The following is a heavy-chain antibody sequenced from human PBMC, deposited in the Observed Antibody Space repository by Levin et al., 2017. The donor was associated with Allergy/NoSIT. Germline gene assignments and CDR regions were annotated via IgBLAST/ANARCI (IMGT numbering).Heavy chain of an antibody. CDR3: AKDRGRGWFGGPFDS. CDR2: ISDVGGTT. Sequence: GESLKISCTASGLTFASYGMSWVRQAPGKGLEWVAGISDVGGTTSYADSVKGRFTISRDNSRNTPFLQMHSLRAHDTAVYFCAKDRGRGWFGGPFDSWGQGTLVTVSS. V-gene: IGHV3-23*01. D-gene: IGHD3-10*01. J-gene: IGHJ5*01. CDR1: GLTFASYG.